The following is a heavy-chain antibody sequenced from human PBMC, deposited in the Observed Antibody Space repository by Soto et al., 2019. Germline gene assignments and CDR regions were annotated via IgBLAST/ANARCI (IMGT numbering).Heavy chain of an antibody. CDR3: ARDQLVPDSSGYFCDY. CDR1: GFTFSSYA. Sequence: QVQLVESGGGVVQPGRSLRLSCAASGFTFSSYAMHWVRQAPGKGLEWVAVISYDGSNKYYADSVKGRFTISRDNSKNTLYLQMNSLRAEDTAVYYCARDQLVPDSSGYFCDYWGQGTLVTVSS. D-gene: IGHD3-22*01. J-gene: IGHJ4*02. V-gene: IGHV3-30-3*01. CDR2: ISYDGSNK.